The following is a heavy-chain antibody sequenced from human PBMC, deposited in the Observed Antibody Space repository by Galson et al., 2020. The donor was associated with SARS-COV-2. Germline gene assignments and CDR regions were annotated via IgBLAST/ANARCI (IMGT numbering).Heavy chain of an antibody. J-gene: IGHJ3*02. V-gene: IGHV6-1*01. D-gene: IGHD6-13*01. CDR1: SSNIAA. CDR3: AGRVAGAGSLQI. CDR2: TYYRSQWSM. Sequence: SSNIAAWNWIRQPPSKGLEWLERTYYRSQWSMNYAVSVKSRITITPDTSKNKFSLQLNSVTPEDTAIYYCAGRVAGAGSLQIWGQGTMVIVS.